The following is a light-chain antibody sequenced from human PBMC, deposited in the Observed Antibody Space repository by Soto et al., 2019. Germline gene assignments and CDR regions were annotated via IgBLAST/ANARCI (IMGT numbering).Light chain of an antibody. V-gene: IGLV2-14*02. Sequence: QSVLTQPASVSGSPGQSITISCTGTSSDVGNYPLVSWYQQHPGKAPKLVIYEVTNRPSGVSDRFSGSKSGNTASLTISGLQAEDEADYYCSSYTNINTRACVFGTGTKLTIL. J-gene: IGLJ1*01. CDR2: EVT. CDR3: SSYTNINTRACV. CDR1: SSDVGNYPL.